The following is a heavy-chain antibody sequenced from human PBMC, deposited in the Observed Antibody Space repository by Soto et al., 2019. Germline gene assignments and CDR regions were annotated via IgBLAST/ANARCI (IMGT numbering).Heavy chain of an antibody. J-gene: IGHJ5*02. CDR3: AGDQDLRGSRHNWFDP. CDR2: ISAYNGNT. D-gene: IGHD2-15*01. V-gene: IGHV1-18*01. CDR1: GYTFTSYG. Sequence: QVQLVQSGAEVKKPGASVKVSCKASGYTFTSYGISWVRQAPGQGLEWMGWISAYNGNTNYAQKLQGRVTMTTDTSTSTAYMELRSLRSDDTAVYYCAGDQDLRGSRHNWFDPWGQGTLVTVSS.